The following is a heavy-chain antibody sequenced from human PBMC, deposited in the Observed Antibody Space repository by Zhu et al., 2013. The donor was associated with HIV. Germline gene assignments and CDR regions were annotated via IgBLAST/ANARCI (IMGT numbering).Heavy chain of an antibody. D-gene: IGHD1-26*01. CDR3: ARAVVGATTLFDY. CDR2: IYHSGST. Sequence: QVQLQESGPGLVKPSETLSLTCTVSGYSISSGYYWGWTRQPPGKGLEWIGSIYHSGSTYYNPSLKSRVTISVDTSMNQFSLKLSSVTAADTAVYYCARAVVGATTLFDYWGQGTLVTVSS. V-gene: IGHV4-38-2*02. CDR1: GYSISSGYY. J-gene: IGHJ4*02.